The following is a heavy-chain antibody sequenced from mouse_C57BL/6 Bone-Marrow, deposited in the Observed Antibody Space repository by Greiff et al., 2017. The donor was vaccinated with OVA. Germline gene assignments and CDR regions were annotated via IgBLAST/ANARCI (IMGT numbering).Heavy chain of an antibody. V-gene: IGHV1-85*01. CDR2: IYPRDGST. CDR1: GYTFTSYD. CDR3: ARWYYAMDY. J-gene: IGHJ4*01. Sequence: QVQLKESGPELVKPGASVKLSCKASGYTFTSYDINWVKQRPGQGLEWIGWIYPRDGSTKYNQKFKDKATLTADKSSSTAYMQLSSLTYEDSAVYYCARWYYAMDYWGQGTSVTVSS.